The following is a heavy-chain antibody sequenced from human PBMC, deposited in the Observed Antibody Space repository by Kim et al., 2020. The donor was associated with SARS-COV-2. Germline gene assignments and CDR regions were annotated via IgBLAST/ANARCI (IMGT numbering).Heavy chain of an antibody. D-gene: IGHD5-18*01. CDR1: GGSMNNYF. Sequence: SETLSLTCTVSGGSMNNYFWNLIRQPPGKGLEWIGYISYIGSTDYNPSLKSRVTISVDTSKNQFSLKLSAVTAADTAVYYCARERAMVTDYWGQGTLVAVSS. V-gene: IGHV4-59*01. J-gene: IGHJ4*02. CDR2: ISYIGST. CDR3: ARERAMVTDY.